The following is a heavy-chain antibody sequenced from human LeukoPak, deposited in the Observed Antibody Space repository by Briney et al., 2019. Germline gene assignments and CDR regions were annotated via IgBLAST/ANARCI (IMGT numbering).Heavy chain of an antibody. J-gene: IGHJ6*03. D-gene: IGHD3-3*01. CDR2: ISGSAGSA. V-gene: IGHV3-23*01. CDR1: GFTFTSYA. CDR3: AKLSLSFLSGYSGVEGYYMDV. Sequence: GGSLRLSCAASGFTFTSYAVTWVRQAPGKGLEWVSGISGSAGSAYYADSVKGRFTISRDNSRNTVYVQMNSLRAEDTAVYYCAKLSLSFLSGYSGVEGYYMDVWGKGTTVTVSS.